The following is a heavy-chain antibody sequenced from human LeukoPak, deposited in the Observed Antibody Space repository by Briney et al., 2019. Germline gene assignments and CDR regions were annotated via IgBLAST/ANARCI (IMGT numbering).Heavy chain of an antibody. Sequence: SETLSLTCAVYGGSFSGYYWSWIRQPPGKGLEWIGEINHSGSTNYNPSLKSRVTISVATSKNQFSLKLSSVTAADTAVYYCARVMTTVSTRGYFDLWGRGTLVTVSS. J-gene: IGHJ2*01. CDR2: INHSGST. V-gene: IGHV4-34*01. CDR3: ARVMTTVSTRGYFDL. CDR1: GGSFSGYY. D-gene: IGHD4-17*01.